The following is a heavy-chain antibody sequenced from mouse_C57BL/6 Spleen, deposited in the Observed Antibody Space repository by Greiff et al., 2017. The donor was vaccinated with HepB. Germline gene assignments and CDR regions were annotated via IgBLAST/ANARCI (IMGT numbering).Heavy chain of an antibody. D-gene: IGHD2-1*01. V-gene: IGHV14-4*01. Sequence: VQLKESGAELVRPGASVKLSCTASGFNIKDDYMHWVKQRPEQGLEWIGWIDPENGDTEYASKFQGKATITADTSSTTAYLQLSSLTSEDTAVYYGNNKGGNYEYVDVWGTGTTVTVSS. J-gene: IGHJ1*03. CDR1: GFNIKDDY. CDR3: NNKGGNYEYVDV. CDR2: IDPENGDT.